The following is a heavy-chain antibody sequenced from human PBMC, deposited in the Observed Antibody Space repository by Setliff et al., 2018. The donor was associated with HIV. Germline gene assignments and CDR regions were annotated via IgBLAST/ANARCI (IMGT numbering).Heavy chain of an antibody. CDR3: ARRGDFFYYAMDV. CDR2: IYYNGNA. V-gene: IGHV4-30-2*01. J-gene: IGHJ6*02. Sequence: SETLSLTCAVSGGSMRSSGYSWTWIRQAPGMGLEWVGYIYYNGNAYYNPSLKSRVTISVDRSKNQFSLKLSSVTAADTAVYYCARRGDFFYYAMDVWGQGTTVTVSS. CDR1: GGSMRSSGYS.